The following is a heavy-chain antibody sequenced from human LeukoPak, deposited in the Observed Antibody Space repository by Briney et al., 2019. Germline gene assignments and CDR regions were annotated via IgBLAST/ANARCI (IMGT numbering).Heavy chain of an antibody. D-gene: IGHD3-9*01. Sequence: PSETQSLTCTVSGGSISSSSYYWGWIRQPPGKGLEWIGSIYYSGSTYYNPSLKSRVTISVDTSKNQFSLKLSSVTAADTAVYYCARQGVYDILTGYNYWGQGTLVTVSS. CDR2: IYYSGST. CDR3: ARQGVYDILTGYNY. J-gene: IGHJ4*02. V-gene: IGHV4-39*01. CDR1: GGSISSSSYY.